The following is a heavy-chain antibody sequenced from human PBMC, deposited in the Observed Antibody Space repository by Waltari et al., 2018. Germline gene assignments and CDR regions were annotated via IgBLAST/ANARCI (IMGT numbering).Heavy chain of an antibody. D-gene: IGHD6-13*01. CDR2: INHSGST. Sequence: QVQLQQWGAGLLKPSETLSLTCAVYGGSFSGYYWSWIRQPPGKGLEWIGEINHSGSTNYNPSLKSRVTISVDTSKNQFSLKLSSVTAADTAVYYCAGLPDSSSPGDYWGQGTLVTVSS. CDR3: AGLPDSSSPGDY. V-gene: IGHV4-34*01. J-gene: IGHJ4*02. CDR1: GGSFSGYY.